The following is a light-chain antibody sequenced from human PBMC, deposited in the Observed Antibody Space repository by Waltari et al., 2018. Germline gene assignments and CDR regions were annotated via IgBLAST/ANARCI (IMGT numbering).Light chain of an antibody. CDR1: RDISSTS. J-gene: IGKJ2*01. V-gene: IGKV3-20*01. Sequence: EIVLTQSPDTLPLSPGDRATLSCRASRDISSTSLPWYQHKPGQPPRLLIDRASNRATGIPARFSGGGSGRDFTLTISRLEPEDFAVYYCQQYGSSPYTFGRGTKVEIK. CDR2: RAS. CDR3: QQYGSSPYT.